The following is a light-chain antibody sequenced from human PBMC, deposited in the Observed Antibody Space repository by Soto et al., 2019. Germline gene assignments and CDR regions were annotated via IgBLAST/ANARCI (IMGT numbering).Light chain of an antibody. CDR3: QQRSIWPLRT. CDR2: DAS. Sequence: EIVLTQSPATLSLSPGERATLSCRASQSVSNYLAWYQQKPGQAPRLLIYDASNRATGIPARFSGSGSGTHFTLTTSSLQREDFAVYCGQQRSIWPLRTFGGGPKVEIK. CDR1: QSVSNY. J-gene: IGKJ4*01. V-gene: IGKV3-11*01.